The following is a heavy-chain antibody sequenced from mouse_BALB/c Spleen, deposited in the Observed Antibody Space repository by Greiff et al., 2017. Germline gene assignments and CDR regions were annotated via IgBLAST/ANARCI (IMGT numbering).Heavy chain of an antibody. V-gene: IGHV1-9*01. Sequence: VQLQQSGAELMKPGASVKISCTATGYTFSSYWIEWVKQRPGHGLEWIGEILPGSGSTNYNEKFKGKATFTADTSSNTAYMQLSSLTSEDSAVYYCARWRDYGYAMDYWGQGTSVTVSS. CDR2: ILPGSGST. J-gene: IGHJ4*01. CDR1: GYTFSSYW. D-gene: IGHD1-1*01. CDR3: ARWRDYGYAMDY.